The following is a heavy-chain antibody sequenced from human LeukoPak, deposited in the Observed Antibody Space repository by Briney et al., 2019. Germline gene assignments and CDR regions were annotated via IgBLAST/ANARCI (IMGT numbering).Heavy chain of an antibody. J-gene: IGHJ4*02. CDR2: INHSGST. CDR1: GGSFSGYY. D-gene: IGHD1-26*01. V-gene: IGHV4-34*01. CDR3: ARIGSYGSRDY. Sequence: SETLSLTCAVYGGSFSGYYWSWIRQPPGKGLEWIGEINHSGSTNYNPSLKSRVTISVDTSKNQFSPKLSSVTAADTAVYYCARIGSYGSRDYWGQGTLVTVSS.